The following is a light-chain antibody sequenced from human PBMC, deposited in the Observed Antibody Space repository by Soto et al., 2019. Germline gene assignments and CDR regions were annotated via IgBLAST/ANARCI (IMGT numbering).Light chain of an antibody. CDR1: SSNFGRNY. CDR3: ATWDDSVIGVV. CDR2: RDN. V-gene: IGLV1-47*01. Sequence: QSVLTQPPSASGTPGQRVTISCSGSSSNFGRNYVYWYQHLSGAAPKLLIDRDNRRPSGVPDRFSGAKSGTSASLAISGLRSDEEADHYCATWDDSVIGVVFGLGTTLTVL. J-gene: IGLJ2*01.